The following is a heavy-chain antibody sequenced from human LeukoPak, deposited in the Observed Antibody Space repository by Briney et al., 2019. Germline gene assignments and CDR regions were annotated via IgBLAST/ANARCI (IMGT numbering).Heavy chain of an antibody. CDR3: ARGGGLDV. CDR2: INHNGNVN. J-gene: IGHJ6*02. V-gene: IGHV3-7*03. Sequence: PGGSLRLSCAASGFTFSSYRMNWARQAPGKGLEWVASINHNGNVNYYVDSVKGRFTISRDNAKNSLYLQMSNLIAEDTAVYFCARGGGLDVWGQGATITVSS. CDR1: GFTFSSYR. D-gene: IGHD3-16*01.